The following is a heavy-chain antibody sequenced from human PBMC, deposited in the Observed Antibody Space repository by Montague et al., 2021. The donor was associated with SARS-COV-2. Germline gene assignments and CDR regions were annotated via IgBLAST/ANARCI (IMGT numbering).Heavy chain of an antibody. CDR2: IYYSGST. CDR1: GGSITSSSYY. CDR3: ARLAPDSGSPNGYYYNGMDV. J-gene: IGHJ6*02. Sequence: SETLSLTCTVSGGSITSSSYYWGWIRQPPGKGLEWIGSIYYSGSTYYNPSLKGRVTISVDTSKNQFSLKLSSVTAADTAVYYCARLAPDSGSPNGYYYNGMDVWGQGTTVTVSS. D-gene: IGHD1-26*01. V-gene: IGHV4-39*01.